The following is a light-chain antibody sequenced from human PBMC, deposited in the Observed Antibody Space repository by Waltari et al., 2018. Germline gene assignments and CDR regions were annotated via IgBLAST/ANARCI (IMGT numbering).Light chain of an antibody. CDR2: DVI. V-gene: IGLV2-8*01. CDR3: SAYAGSNNLV. Sequence: QSALTHPPSASGSPGQSVTTSCTATSSAVGGHNYAPWFQQHPGQAPQLMIYDVIKRPSGVPDRFSGSKSGNTASLTVSGLQAEDEADYYCSAYAGSNNLVFGGGTKLTVL. CDR1: SSAVGGHNY. J-gene: IGLJ3*02.